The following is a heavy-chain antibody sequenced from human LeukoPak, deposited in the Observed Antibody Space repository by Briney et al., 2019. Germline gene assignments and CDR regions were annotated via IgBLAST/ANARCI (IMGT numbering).Heavy chain of an antibody. V-gene: IGHV3-23*01. Sequence: PGGSLRLSCAASGFTLTSYAVSWVRQAPGKGLELVSAVSGSGGSTYYADSVQGRFTISRDNSKNTLYLQMNSLRAEDTAVFYCAKGLVRSGPYGMDVWGQGTTVTVSS. CDR2: VSGSGGST. D-gene: IGHD2-2*01. CDR3: AKGLVRSGPYGMDV. J-gene: IGHJ6*02. CDR1: GFTLTSYA.